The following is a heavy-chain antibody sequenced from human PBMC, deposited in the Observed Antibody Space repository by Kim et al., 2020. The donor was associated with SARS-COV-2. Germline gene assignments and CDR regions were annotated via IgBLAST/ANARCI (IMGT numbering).Heavy chain of an antibody. Sequence: SETLSLTCTVSGGSISSYYWSWIRQPPGKGLEWIGYIYYSGSTNYNPSLKSRVTISVDTSKNQFSLKLISVTAADTAVYYFARDRGMREGYTLAHYYYG. J-gene: IGHJ6*01. D-gene: IGHD5-12*01. CDR1: GGSISSYY. CDR2: IYYSGST. CDR3: ARDRGMREGYTLAHYYYG. V-gene: IGHV4-59*01.